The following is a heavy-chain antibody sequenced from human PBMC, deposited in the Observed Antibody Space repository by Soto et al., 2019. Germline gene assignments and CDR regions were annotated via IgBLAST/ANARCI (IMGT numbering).Heavy chain of an antibody. D-gene: IGHD4-4*01. J-gene: IGHJ4*02. V-gene: IGHV3-30-3*01. CDR1: GFTFSSYA. Sequence: GGSRRRSWAASGFTFSSYAMHWVRQAPGTGLGWVAVISYEGSNKYYADSVKGRFTISRDNSKNTLYLQMNSLRTEDTAVYYCARVLGGMATVPFDYWGQGALVTVSS. CDR3: ARVLGGMATVPFDY. CDR2: ISYEGSNK.